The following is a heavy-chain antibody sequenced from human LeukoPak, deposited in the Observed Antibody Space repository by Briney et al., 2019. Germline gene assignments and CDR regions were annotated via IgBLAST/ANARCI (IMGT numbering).Heavy chain of an antibody. V-gene: IGHV3-7*01. J-gene: IGHJ4*02. Sequence: GGSLRLSCAASGFTFNSYWMSWVRQAPGKGLEWVANIKQDGSEKYYVDSVKGRFTISRDNAKNSLYLQMNSLRAEDTAVYYCARDFGYGDYVVDYWGQGTLVTVSS. CDR1: GFTFNSYW. CDR3: ARDFGYGDYVVDY. D-gene: IGHD4-17*01. CDR2: IKQDGSEK.